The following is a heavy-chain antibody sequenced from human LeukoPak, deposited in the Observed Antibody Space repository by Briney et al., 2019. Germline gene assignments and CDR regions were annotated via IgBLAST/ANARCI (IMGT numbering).Heavy chain of an antibody. Sequence: GASVKVSCKASGYTFTSYGISWVRQAPGQGLEWMGWISAYNGNTNYAQKLQGRVTMTTDTSTSTAYMELRSLRSDDTAVYYCARDPPYCSGGSCYPHYFDYWGQGTLVTVFS. J-gene: IGHJ4*02. CDR2: ISAYNGNT. V-gene: IGHV1-18*01. D-gene: IGHD2-15*01. CDR3: ARDPPYCSGGSCYPHYFDY. CDR1: GYTFTSYG.